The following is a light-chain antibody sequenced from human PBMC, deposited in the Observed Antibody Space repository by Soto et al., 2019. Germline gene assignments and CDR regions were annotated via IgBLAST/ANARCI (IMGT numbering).Light chain of an antibody. V-gene: IGKV1-9*01. CDR2: TAS. CDR3: QQRNSYPIT. J-gene: IGKJ5*01. Sequence: DIQMTQSPSSLSASVGDRVTNLIWYQHKPGKAPNLLIHTASTLQSGVPSRFSGSGSGTEFTLTISSLQPEDFATYYCQQRNSYPITFGQGTRLEIK.